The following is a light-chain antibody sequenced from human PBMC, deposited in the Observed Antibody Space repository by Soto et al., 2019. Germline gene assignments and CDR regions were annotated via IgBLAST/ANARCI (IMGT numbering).Light chain of an antibody. CDR2: GAS. Sequence: EIVLTQSPLSLPVTPGDPASISCRSSQSLLHSSGYNYVDWYQQKPGQAPRLLIYGASSRATGIPDRFSGSGSGTDFTLTISRLEPEDFAVYYCQQYGSSPRTFGQGTKVDIK. V-gene: IGKV3-20*01. J-gene: IGKJ1*01. CDR3: QQYGSSPRT. CDR1: QSLLHSSGYNY.